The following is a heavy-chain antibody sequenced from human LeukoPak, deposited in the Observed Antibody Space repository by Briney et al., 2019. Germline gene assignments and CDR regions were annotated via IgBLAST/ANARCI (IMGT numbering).Heavy chain of an antibody. D-gene: IGHD4-17*01. V-gene: IGHV4-59*01. CDR2: IYYSGNT. CDR3: GKLNGDYVTN. J-gene: IGHJ4*02. Sequence: SETPSLTCTVSGGSISSYYWSWIRQPPGKGLEWIGYIYYSGNTNYNPSLKSRVTISGDTSKNQFSLKLRSVTAADTAVYYCGKLNGDYVTNWGQGTLVTVSS. CDR1: GGSISSYY.